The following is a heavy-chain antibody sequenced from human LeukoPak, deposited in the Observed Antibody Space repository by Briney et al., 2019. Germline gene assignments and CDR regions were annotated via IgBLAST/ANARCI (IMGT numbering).Heavy chain of an antibody. CDR2: ISSSSSYI. J-gene: IGHJ6*03. D-gene: IGHD3-9*01. CDR3: AKLFSAYDILSPMDV. CDR1: GFTFSSYS. Sequence: PGGSLRLSCAASGFTFSSYSMNWVRQAPGKGLEWVSSISSSSSYIYYADSVKGRFTISGDNSKNTLYLQMNSLRAEDTAVYYCAKLFSAYDILSPMDVWGKGTTVTISS. V-gene: IGHV3-21*01.